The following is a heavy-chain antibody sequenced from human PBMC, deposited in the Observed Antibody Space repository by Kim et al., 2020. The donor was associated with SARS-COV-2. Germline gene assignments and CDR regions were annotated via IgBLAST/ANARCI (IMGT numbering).Heavy chain of an antibody. D-gene: IGHD3-9*01. V-gene: IGHV1-8*01. CDR2: T. CDR3: ARNLYGTGTFES. J-gene: IGHJ4*02. Sequence: TGYAQKFQGRVTLTRDTSISTAYMELSSLRSDDTAVYYCARNLYGTGTFESWGLGTLVTVSS.